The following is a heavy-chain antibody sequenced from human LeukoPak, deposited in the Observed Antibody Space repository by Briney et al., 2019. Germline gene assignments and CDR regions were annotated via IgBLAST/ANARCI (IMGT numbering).Heavy chain of an antibody. CDR1: GGSISSGSYY. J-gene: IGHJ3*02. D-gene: IGHD5-24*01. V-gene: IGHV4-61*02. Sequence: SQTLSLTRTVSGGSISSGSYYWSWIRQPAGKGLEWIGRIYTSGSTNYNPSLKSRVTISVDTSKNQFSLKLSSVTAADTAVYYCARTRVQMATMGNISAFDIWGQGTMVTVSS. CDR2: IYTSGST. CDR3: ARTRVQMATMGNISAFDI.